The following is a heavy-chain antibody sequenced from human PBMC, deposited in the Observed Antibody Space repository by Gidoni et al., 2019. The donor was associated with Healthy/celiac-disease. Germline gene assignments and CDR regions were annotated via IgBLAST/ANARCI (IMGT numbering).Heavy chain of an antibody. V-gene: IGHV1-18*01. CDR2: ISAYNGNT. D-gene: IGHD3-3*01. CDR3: AREATIFGVVPTNPFDY. CDR1: GYTFTSYG. Sequence: QVQLVQSGAEVKKPGASVKVSCKASGYTFTSYGISWVRQAPGQGLEWMGWISAYNGNTNYAQKLQGRVTMTTDTSTSTAYMELRSLRSDDTAVYYCAREATIFGVVPTNPFDYWGQGTLVTVSS. J-gene: IGHJ4*02.